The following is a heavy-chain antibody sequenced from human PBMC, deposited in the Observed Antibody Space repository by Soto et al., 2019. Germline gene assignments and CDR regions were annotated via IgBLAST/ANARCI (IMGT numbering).Heavy chain of an antibody. V-gene: IGHV3-49*05. D-gene: IGHD2-2*01. CDR1: GFTFDDYA. Sequence: EVQLVESGGGLVKPGRSLRVSCTSSGFTFDDYALTWFRQAPGKGLEWLGIIRGIAYGGTTEYAASVKGRFTISRDHSKSVAYLQMSSLKTEDTAVYYCSRVSCTSTSCLYYFDYWGQGTLVTVS. J-gene: IGHJ4*02. CDR2: IRGIAYGGTT. CDR3: SRVSCTSTSCLYYFDY.